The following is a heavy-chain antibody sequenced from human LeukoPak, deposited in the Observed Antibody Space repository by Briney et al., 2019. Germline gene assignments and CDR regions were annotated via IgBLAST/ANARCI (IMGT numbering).Heavy chain of an antibody. CDR2: IYHSGST. Sequence: SETLSLTCTVSGYSISSGYYWGWIRQPPGKGLEWIGSIYHSGSTYYNPSLKSRVTISVDTSKNQFSLKLSSVTAADTAVYYCAREMSSSWSDYWGQGTLVTVSS. D-gene: IGHD6-13*01. J-gene: IGHJ4*02. V-gene: IGHV4-38-2*02. CDR3: AREMSSSWSDY. CDR1: GYSISSGYY.